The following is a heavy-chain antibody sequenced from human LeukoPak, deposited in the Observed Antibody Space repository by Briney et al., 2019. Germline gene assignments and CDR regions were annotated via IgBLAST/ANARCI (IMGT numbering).Heavy chain of an antibody. CDR1: GFTFSSYW. D-gene: IGHD5-18*01. CDR3: AKDPDTAMANY. Sequence: GGSLRLSCAASGFTFSSYWMNWVRQAPGKGLVWVSRIASDGSSTTYADSVKGRFSISGDNAKNTLYLQMNSLRAEDTAVYYCAKDPDTAMANYWGQGTLVTVSS. V-gene: IGHV3-74*01. J-gene: IGHJ4*02. CDR2: IASDGSST.